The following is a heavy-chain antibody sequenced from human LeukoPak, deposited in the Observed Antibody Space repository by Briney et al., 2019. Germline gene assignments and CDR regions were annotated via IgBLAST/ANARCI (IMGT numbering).Heavy chain of an antibody. Sequence: ASVKVSCKASGGTFSSYAISWVRQAPGQGLEWMGMINPSGGSTSYAQKFQGRVTMTRDTSTTTVYMELSSLRSEDTAMYYCARVDSSGYIHDYWGQGALVTVSS. D-gene: IGHD3-22*01. CDR3: ARVDSSGYIHDY. V-gene: IGHV1-46*01. J-gene: IGHJ4*02. CDR1: GGTFSSYA. CDR2: INPSGGST.